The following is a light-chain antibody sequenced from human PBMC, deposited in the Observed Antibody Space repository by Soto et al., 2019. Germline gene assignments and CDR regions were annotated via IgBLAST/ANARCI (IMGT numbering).Light chain of an antibody. CDR1: QSLRSS. J-gene: IGKJ1*01. V-gene: IGKV3-15*01. CDR2: DAS. CDR3: QQYNNWPQT. Sequence: MTQSPDTLSVSLVERGTLSLRASQSLRSSLAWYQQKPGQAPRLLIYDASTRATGIPARFSGSGSGTDFTLTISGLQSEDFAVYYCQQYNNWPQTFGQGTKVDIK.